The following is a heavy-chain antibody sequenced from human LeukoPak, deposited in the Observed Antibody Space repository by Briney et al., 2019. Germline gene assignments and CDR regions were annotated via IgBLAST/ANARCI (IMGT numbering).Heavy chain of an antibody. V-gene: IGHV3-23*01. CDR2: ISGSGGST. Sequence: NPGGSLRLSCAASGFTFSSYAMSWVRQAPGKGLEWVSAISGSGGSTYYADSVKGRFTISRGNSKNTLYLQMNSLRAEDTAIYYCANWEPFFRKIWSGPPGDYWGQGTLVTVSS. D-gene: IGHD3-3*01. CDR1: GFTFSSYA. CDR3: ANWEPFFRKIWSGPPGDY. J-gene: IGHJ4*02.